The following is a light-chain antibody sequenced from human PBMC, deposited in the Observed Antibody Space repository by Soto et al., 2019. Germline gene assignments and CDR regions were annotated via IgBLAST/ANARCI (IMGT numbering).Light chain of an antibody. CDR3: QSYDSSLTV. V-gene: IGLV1-40*01. CDR2: ANT. CDR1: SSNIGAGYD. J-gene: IGLJ1*01. Sequence: QSVLTQPPSVSRAQGQRVTISCTGSSSNIGAGYDVHWYQQFPGRAPKLLIYANTNRPSGVPDRCSGSKSVTSASLAIAGLLAEDEADYYCQSYDSSLTVFGTGTKATVL.